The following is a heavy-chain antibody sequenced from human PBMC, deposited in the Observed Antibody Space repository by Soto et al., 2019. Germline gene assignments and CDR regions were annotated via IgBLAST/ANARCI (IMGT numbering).Heavy chain of an antibody. CDR1: GYTFTSYP. D-gene: IGHD2-2*01. CDR3: ARGGSVYCSSTSCYNWFDP. Sequence: ASVKVSCKASGYTFTSYPMHWVRQAGQRLEWMGWINAGNGDTKYSQKFQGRVTITRDTSASTDSMELSSLRSEDTAVYYCARGGSVYCSSTSCYNWFDPWGQGTLVTVAS. CDR2: INAGNGDT. V-gene: IGHV1-3*01. J-gene: IGHJ5*02.